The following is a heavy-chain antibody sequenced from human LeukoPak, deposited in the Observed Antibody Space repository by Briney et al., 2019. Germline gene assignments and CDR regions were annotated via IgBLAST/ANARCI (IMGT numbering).Heavy chain of an antibody. CDR3: ARLYSNSDY. J-gene: IGHJ4*02. CDR2: INHSGST. V-gene: IGHV4-34*01. Sequence: SETLSLTCAVYGGSFSGYYWSWIRQPPGKGLEWIGEINHSGSTNYNPSLKSRVTISVDTSKNQFSLKLSSVTAADTAVYYCARLYSNSDYWGQGTLVTVSS. CDR1: GGSFSGYY. D-gene: IGHD6-6*01.